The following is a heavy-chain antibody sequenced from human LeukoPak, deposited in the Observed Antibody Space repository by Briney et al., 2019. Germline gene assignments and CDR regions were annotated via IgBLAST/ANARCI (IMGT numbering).Heavy chain of an antibody. CDR2: ISPSSGNT. J-gene: IGHJ4*02. D-gene: IGHD1-14*01. Sequence: ASVKVSWKASGYTFSSYGITWVRQAPGQGLEWMGWISPSSGNTNYVQNLQGRVSMTTDTSTSTVYMELRSLRSDDTAVYYCARYGGTNRSFDYWGPGTLVSVSS. CDR1: GYTFSSYG. CDR3: ARYGGTNRSFDY. V-gene: IGHV1-18*01.